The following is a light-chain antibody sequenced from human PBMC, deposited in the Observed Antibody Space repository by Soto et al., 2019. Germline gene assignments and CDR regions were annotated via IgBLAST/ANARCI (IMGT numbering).Light chain of an antibody. CDR3: QKYNTAPCT. Sequence: QMTQAPSSLSASVGDTVTLTSRASQGVTKYLAWYQQKPGKAPKLLIYAASTLQSGVPPRFSGSGSGTHFTLTISSLQPEDAATYYCQKYNTAPCTFGQGTRLEIK. V-gene: IGKV1-27*01. J-gene: IGKJ5*01. CDR2: AAS. CDR1: QGVTKY.